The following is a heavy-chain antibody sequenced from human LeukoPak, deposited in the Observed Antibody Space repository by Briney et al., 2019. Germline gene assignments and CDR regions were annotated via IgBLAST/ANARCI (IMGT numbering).Heavy chain of an antibody. J-gene: IGHJ4*02. V-gene: IGHV1-2*02. D-gene: IGHD6-19*01. CDR3: ARVTNSGWYYFDY. CDR1: GYTFTGYY. Sequence: ASVKVSCKASGYTFTGYYMHWVRQAPGQGHEWMGWINPNSGGTNYAQKFQGRVTMTRDMSISTAYMELSRLRSDDTAVYYCARVTNSGWYYFDYWGQGTLVTVAS. CDR2: INPNSGGT.